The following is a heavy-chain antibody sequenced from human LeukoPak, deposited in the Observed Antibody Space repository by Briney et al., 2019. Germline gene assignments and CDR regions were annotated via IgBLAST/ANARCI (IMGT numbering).Heavy chain of an antibody. CDR1: GGSISSYY. D-gene: IGHD2-2*01. V-gene: IGHV4-4*07. CDR2: IYTSGST. CDR3: ASEWPPSRFYY. Sequence: SSQTLSLTCTVSGGSISSYYGSWTRQPAGKGLEWSGRIYTSGSTNYNPSLKSRVTMSVGTSKNQFSLKLSSVTAADTAVYYCASEWPPSRFYYWGQGTLVTVSS. J-gene: IGHJ4*02.